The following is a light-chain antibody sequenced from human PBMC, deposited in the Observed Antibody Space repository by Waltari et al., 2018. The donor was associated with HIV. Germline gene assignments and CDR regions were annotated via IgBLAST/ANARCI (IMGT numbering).Light chain of an antibody. J-gene: IGKJ5*01. V-gene: IGKV3-15*01. CDR1: QSVTSS. CDR2: GAS. Sequence: EIVMTQSPATLSVSPGERATLSCRASQSVTSSLAWYQQKPGQAPRLLIYGASKRATGVPTRFSGGGSGTEFTLTISSLQSEDFAVYYCQQYYKWPLTFGQGTRLEIK. CDR3: QQYYKWPLT.